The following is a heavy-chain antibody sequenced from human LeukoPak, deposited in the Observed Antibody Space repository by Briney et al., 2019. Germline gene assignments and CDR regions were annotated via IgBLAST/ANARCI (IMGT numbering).Heavy chain of an antibody. V-gene: IGHV3-23*01. CDR1: GFTFSSHA. J-gene: IGHJ5*02. D-gene: IGHD4/OR15-4a*01. CDR2: ISDSGGFT. Sequence: GGSLRLSCATSGFTFSSHAMTWVRQARGKGLEWVSTISDSGGFTCYADSVKGRFTISRDNSKDTLYLQMNSLRAEDTAVYYCAKKGAPPIGNNWFDPWAREPWSPSPQ. CDR3: AKKGAPPIGNNWFDP.